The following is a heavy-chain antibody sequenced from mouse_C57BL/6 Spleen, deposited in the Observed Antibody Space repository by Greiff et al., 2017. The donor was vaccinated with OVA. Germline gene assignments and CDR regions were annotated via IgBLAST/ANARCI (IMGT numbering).Heavy chain of an antibody. CDR3: ARSDGYYGFDY. V-gene: IGHV1-69*01. J-gene: IGHJ2*01. CDR2: IDPSDSYT. Sequence: QVQLQQPGAELVMPGASVKLSCKASGYTFTSYWMHWVKQRPGQGLEWIGEIDPSDSYTNYNKKFKGKSTLTVDKSSSTVYMQLSSLPSEDSAVYYGARSDGYYGFDYWGQGTTLTVSS. CDR1: GYTFTSYW. D-gene: IGHD2-3*01.